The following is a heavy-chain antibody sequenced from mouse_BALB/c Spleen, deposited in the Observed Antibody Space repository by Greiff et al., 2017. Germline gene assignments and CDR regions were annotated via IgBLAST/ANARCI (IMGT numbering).Heavy chain of an antibody. Sequence: EVQLQQSGAELVKPGASVKLSCTASGFNIKETYMHWVKQRPEQGLEWIGRIDPANGNTKYDPKFQGKATITADTSSNTAYLQLSSLTSEDTAVYYCARGGNYYAMDYWGQGTSVTVSS. J-gene: IGHJ4*01. D-gene: IGHD2-14*01. V-gene: IGHV14-3*02. CDR2: IDPANGNT. CDR3: ARGGNYYAMDY. CDR1: GFNIKETY.